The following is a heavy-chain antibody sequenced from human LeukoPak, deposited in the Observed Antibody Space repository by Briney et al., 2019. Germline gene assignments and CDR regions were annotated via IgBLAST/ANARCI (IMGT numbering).Heavy chain of an antibody. Sequence: GGSLRLSCAASGFTFSSYAMSWVRQAPGKGLEWVSDISGSGDSTYYADSVKGRFTISRDNSKNTLYLQMNSLRAEDTAVYYCAKKVPITGVRWYFDLWGRGTLVTVSS. J-gene: IGHJ2*01. D-gene: IGHD1-20*01. CDR3: AKKVPITGVRWYFDL. CDR2: ISGSGDST. CDR1: GFTFSSYA. V-gene: IGHV3-23*01.